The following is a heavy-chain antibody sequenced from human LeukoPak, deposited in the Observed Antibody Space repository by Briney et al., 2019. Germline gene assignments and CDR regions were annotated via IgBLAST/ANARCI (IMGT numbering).Heavy chain of an antibody. D-gene: IGHD3-10*01. Sequence: ASVKVSCKASGGTFNTYVISWGRQAPGQGVGWMGRIIPILGMANYAQKVRGRVTITADKSTNTTYMELNTLRFEDTAVYYCARDQGSFPAALYFFDYWGQGTLVTVSS. CDR3: ARDQGSFPAALYFFDY. CDR1: GGTFNTYV. CDR2: IIPILGMA. J-gene: IGHJ4*02. V-gene: IGHV1-69*04.